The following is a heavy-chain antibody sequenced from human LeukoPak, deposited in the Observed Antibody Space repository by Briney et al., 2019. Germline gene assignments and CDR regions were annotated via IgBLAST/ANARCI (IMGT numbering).Heavy chain of an antibody. CDR3: ARAGGLEYCSGGSCYSRRVAFDI. CDR1: GGSISSGGYY. D-gene: IGHD2-15*01. V-gene: IGHV4-61*08. J-gene: IGHJ3*02. Sequence: SQTLSLTCTVSGGSISSGGYYWSWIRQPPGKGLEWIGYIYYSGSTNYNPSLKSRVTISVDTSKNQFSLKLSSVTAADTAVYYCARAGGLEYCSGGSCYSRRVAFDIWGQGTMVTVSS. CDR2: IYYSGST.